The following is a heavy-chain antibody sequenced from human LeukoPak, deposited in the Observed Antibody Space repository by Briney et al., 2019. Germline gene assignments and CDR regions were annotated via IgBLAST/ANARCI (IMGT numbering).Heavy chain of an antibody. CDR1: GFTFSSYW. V-gene: IGHV3-74*01. D-gene: IGHD6-19*01. CDR2: INSDGSST. J-gene: IGHJ6*03. CDR3: ASRSSGYYYYMDV. Sequence: PGGSLRLSCAASGFTFSSYWMHWVRQAPGKGLVWVSRINSDGSSTSYADSVKGRFTISRDNAKNTLYLQMNSLRAEGTAVYYCASRSSGYYYYMDVWGKGTTVTVSS.